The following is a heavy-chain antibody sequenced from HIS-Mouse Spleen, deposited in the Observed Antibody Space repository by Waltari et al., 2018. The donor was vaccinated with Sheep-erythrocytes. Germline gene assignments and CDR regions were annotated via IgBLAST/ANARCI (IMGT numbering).Heavy chain of an antibody. Sequence: EVQLVESGGDLVQPGRSLSLSCAASGFSFDDYAMHWVSGISWNSGSIGYADSVKGRFTISRDNAKNSLYLQMNSLRAEDTALYYCAKDISRNIVVVPAAVGDYWGQGTLVTVSS. CDR3: AKDISRNIVVVPAAVGDY. CDR2: ISWNSGSI. V-gene: IGHV3-9*01. CDR1: GFSFDDYA. J-gene: IGHJ4*02. D-gene: IGHD2-2*01.